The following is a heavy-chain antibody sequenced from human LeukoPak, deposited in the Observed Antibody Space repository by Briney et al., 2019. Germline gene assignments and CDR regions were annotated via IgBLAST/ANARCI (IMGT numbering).Heavy chain of an antibody. CDR3: ARDGNY. Sequence: GGSLRLSCAVSGFTFSSYAMHWVRQAPGKGLEWVAVISYDGSNKYYADSVKGRFTISRDNSKNTLYLQMNSLRAEDTAVYYCARDGNYWGQGPLVTVSS. V-gene: IGHV3-30-3*01. CDR1: GFTFSSYA. J-gene: IGHJ4*02. CDR2: ISYDGSNK. D-gene: IGHD1-26*01.